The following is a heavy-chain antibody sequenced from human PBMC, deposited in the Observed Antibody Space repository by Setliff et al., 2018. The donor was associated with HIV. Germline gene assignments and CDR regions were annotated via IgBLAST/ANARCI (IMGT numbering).Heavy chain of an antibody. D-gene: IGHD3-10*01. CDR2: ISGSGGTK. CDR1: GFTFSSYA. CDR3: AKDSRRGDAYNVGVFDF. V-gene: IGHV3-23*01. J-gene: IGHJ3*01. Sequence: PGGSLRLSCAASGFTFSSYAMNWVRQAPGKGLEWVSTISGSGGTKYYADSVKGRFTISRDNSKNTLYLRMDSLRAEDTAMYYCAKDSRRGDAYNVGVFDFWGQGTMVTVSS.